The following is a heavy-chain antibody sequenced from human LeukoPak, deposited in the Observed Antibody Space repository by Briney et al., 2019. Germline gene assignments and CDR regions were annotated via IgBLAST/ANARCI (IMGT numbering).Heavy chain of an antibody. CDR1: GSTFNSYS. Sequence: GGSLRLSCAASGSTFNSYSMKWVRQAPGKGLEWVSSIISSSSYMYYADSVKGRFTISRDNAKNSLYLQMNSLRPEDTAVYYCAREMIGRDYGMDVWGQGTTVTVSS. CDR2: IISSSSYM. D-gene: IGHD3-22*01. CDR3: AREMIGRDYGMDV. V-gene: IGHV3-21*01. J-gene: IGHJ6*02.